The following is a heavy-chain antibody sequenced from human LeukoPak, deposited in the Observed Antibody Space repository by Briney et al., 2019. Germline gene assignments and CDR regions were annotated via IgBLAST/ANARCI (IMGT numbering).Heavy chain of an antibody. J-gene: IGHJ6*03. CDR2: MNPNSGNT. CDR1: GYTFMNYD. CDR3: ARYDPSHYYMDV. Sequence: ASVKVSCKASGYTFMNYDINWVRQATGQGLEWMGWMNPNSGNTGYAQTFQGRVTITRNTSISTAYMELSSLRSEDTAVYYCARYDPSHYYMDVWGKGTTVTVSS. D-gene: IGHD1-1*01. V-gene: IGHV1-8*01.